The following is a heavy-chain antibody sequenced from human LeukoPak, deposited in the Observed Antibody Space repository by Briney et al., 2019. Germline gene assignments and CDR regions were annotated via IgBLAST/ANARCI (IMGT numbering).Heavy chain of an antibody. CDR1: GFTFSSYA. J-gene: IGHJ4*02. CDR3: AKWDVNSSSWSYFDY. D-gene: IGHD6-13*01. Sequence: GGSLRLSCAASGFTFSSYAMSWVRQAPGKGLEWVSAISGSGGSTYYAHSVKGRFTISRDNSKNTLYLQMNSLRAEDTAVYYCAKWDVNSSSWSYFDYWGQGTLVTVSS. CDR2: ISGSGGST. V-gene: IGHV3-23*01.